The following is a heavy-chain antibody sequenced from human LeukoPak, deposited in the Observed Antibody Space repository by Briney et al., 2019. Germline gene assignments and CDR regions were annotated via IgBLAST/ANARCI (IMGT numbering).Heavy chain of an antibody. CDR3: AKTLPYSGGWRATFDF. Sequence: SETLSLTCTVSGDSISSHSYFWGWIRQPPGKGLEWIGNIHYIRSTYYNPSLKSRVTISVDTSTNQFSLKLSSVTAADTAVYYCAKTLPYSGGWRATFDFWGQGTLVTVSS. J-gene: IGHJ4*02. CDR2: IHYIRST. CDR1: GDSISSHSYF. D-gene: IGHD6-19*01. V-gene: IGHV4-39*01.